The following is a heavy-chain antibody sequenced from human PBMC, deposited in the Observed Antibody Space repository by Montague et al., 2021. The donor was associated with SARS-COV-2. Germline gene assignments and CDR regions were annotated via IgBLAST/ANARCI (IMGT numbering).Heavy chain of an antibody. J-gene: IGHJ4*02. CDR2: IRGKRYGGTT. Sequence: SLRLSCAASGFAFGDYGLSWVRQAPGKGLEWVGFIRGKRYGGTTEYAASVKGRFTISRDDSKRIPYLQMNSLKTEDTAIYYCTRVYGGNSRLTVFDYGGQGSLVAVS. CDR1: GFAFGDYG. CDR3: TRVYGGNSRLTVFDY. D-gene: IGHD4-23*01. V-gene: IGHV3-49*04.